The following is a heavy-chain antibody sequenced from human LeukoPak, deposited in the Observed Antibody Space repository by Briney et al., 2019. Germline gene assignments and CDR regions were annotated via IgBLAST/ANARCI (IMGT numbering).Heavy chain of an antibody. CDR1: GFTLSSHW. CDR2: IKEDGNEK. Sequence: PGGSLRLSCAASGFTLSSHWMSWVREAPGKGLEWVANIKEDGNEKYYVDSVKGRFIISRDNAKNSVYLQMNSLRAEDTAVYYCARVLRSGYWDYFDYWGQGTLVTVSS. J-gene: IGHJ4*02. CDR3: ARVLRSGYWDYFDY. D-gene: IGHD3-22*01. V-gene: IGHV3-7*01.